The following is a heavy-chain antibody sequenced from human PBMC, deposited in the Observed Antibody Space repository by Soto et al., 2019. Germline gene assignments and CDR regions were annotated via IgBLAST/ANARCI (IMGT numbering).Heavy chain of an antibody. Sequence: GESLKISCKGSGYSFTSYWISWVRQMPGKGLEWMGRIDPSDSYTNYSPSFQGHVTISADKSISTAYLQWSSLKASDTAMYYCARYRVVTTKHYYYYGMDVWGQGTTVTSP. CDR1: GYSFTSYW. V-gene: IGHV5-10-1*01. J-gene: IGHJ6*02. D-gene: IGHD3-3*01. CDR2: IDPSDSYT. CDR3: ARYRVVTTKHYYYYGMDV.